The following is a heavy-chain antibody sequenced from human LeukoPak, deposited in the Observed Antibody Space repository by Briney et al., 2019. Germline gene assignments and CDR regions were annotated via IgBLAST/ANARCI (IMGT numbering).Heavy chain of an antibody. V-gene: IGHV1-8*01. J-gene: IGHJ3*02. D-gene: IGHD1-1*01. CDR1: GYTFTSYD. CDR2: MNPNSGNT. CDR3: AKAQGSLVWNVAFNI. Sequence: ASVKVSCKASGYTFTSYDITWVRQATGQGLEWMGWMNPNSGNTGYAQKFQGRVTMTRNTSISTAYMELSSLRSEDTAVYYCAKAQGSLVWNVAFNIWGQGTMVTVSS.